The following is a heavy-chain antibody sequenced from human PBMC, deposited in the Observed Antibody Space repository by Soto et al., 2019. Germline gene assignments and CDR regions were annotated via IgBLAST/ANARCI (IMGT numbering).Heavy chain of an antibody. CDR1: GGSITSGAYY. Sequence: PSETLSLNCTVSGGSITSGAYYWTWIRQPPGKGLEWIGYIYYSGSTYYNPSLQSRLTISVDTSKNQFSLKLNSVTAADTAVYYCARGSFSSTSSWFDPWGQGTLVTVSS. D-gene: IGHD6-6*01. J-gene: IGHJ5*02. V-gene: IGHV4-30-4*08. CDR2: IYYSGST. CDR3: ARGSFSSTSSWFDP.